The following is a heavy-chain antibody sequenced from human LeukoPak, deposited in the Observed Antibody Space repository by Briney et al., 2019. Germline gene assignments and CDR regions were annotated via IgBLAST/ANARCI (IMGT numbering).Heavy chain of an antibody. Sequence: PSQTLSLTCAVSGGSISSSSYYWGWIRHPPGKGLEWIGSIYYSGSTYYNPSLKSRVTISVDTSKNQFSLKLSSVTAADTAIYFCARKFCTSDSCNRGYFGYWGQGTLVTVSS. CDR3: ARKFCTSDSCNRGYFGY. D-gene: IGHD2-2*02. J-gene: IGHJ4*02. CDR1: GGSISSSSYY. V-gene: IGHV4-39*01. CDR2: IYYSGST.